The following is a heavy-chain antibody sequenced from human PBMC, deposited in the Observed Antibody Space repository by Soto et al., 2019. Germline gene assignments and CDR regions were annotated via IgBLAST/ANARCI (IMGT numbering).Heavy chain of an antibody. V-gene: IGHV4-39*07. CDR2: INHKEKT. Sequence: QLQLQQSGPGLVKPSETLALTCSVSGGSINSRSYFWAWIRQPPGKGLEWIVSINHKEKTYYSQSLKSRLNVSIDTSKNQFSLKLNSMTAADTAIYYCARDRYGGLDFWGLGTLVIVSS. CDR3: ARDRYGGLDF. J-gene: IGHJ4*02. D-gene: IGHD3-9*01. CDR1: GGSINSRSYF.